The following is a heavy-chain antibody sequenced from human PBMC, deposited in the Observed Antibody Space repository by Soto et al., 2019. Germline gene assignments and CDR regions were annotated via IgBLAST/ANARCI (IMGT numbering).Heavy chain of an antibody. J-gene: IGHJ4*02. V-gene: IGHV3-23*01. CDR3: ASGGYYFDSSVYSAKISSFDY. CDR2: ISTSGGST. D-gene: IGHD3-22*01. Sequence: GGSLRLSCAASGFTFSSYAMNWVRQAPGKGLEWVSSISTSGGSTYYADSVKGRLTISRDNSKNTLYLQMNSLRAEDTAVYYCASGGYYFDSSVYSAKISSFDYWGQGTLVTVSS. CDR1: GFTFSSYA.